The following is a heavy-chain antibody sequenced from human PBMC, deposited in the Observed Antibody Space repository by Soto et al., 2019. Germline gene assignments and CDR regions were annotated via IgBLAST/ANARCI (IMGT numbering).Heavy chain of an antibody. J-gene: IGHJ6*03. V-gene: IGHV3-33*01. CDR2: IWYDGSNK. Sequence: QVQVVESGGGVFQPGRSLRLSCAASGFTFSSYGMHRGRQAPGKGLEWVAVIWYDGSNKYYADSVKGRFTISSDNSKNTLYLQMNSRRAEDTAVYYCARDGFVGFWRGLYSYYCYIDVWGKGTPVTVSS. CDR1: GFTFSSYG. CDR3: ARDGFVGFWRGLYSYYCYIDV. D-gene: IGHD3-3*01.